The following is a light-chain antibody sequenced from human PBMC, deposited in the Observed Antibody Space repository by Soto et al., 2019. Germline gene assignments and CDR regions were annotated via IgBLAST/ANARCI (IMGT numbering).Light chain of an antibody. CDR3: QQYGGSPAYT. V-gene: IGKV3D-15*02. CDR2: GAS. Sequence: EIVMKLSPATLSVSPGEGVTLSCRAGQSVRSNLAWYQQKPGQAPRLLIYGASTRATGIPARFSGSGSGTDSTLTISGLEPEDSAVYYCQQYGGSPAYTFGQGTKVDIK. CDR1: QSVRSN. J-gene: IGKJ2*01.